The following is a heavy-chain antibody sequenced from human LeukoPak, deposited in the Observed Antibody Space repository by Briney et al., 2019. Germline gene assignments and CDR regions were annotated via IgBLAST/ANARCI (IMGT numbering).Heavy chain of an antibody. CDR2: IFWNDEK. D-gene: IGHD5-18*01. V-gene: IGHV2-26*01. CDR3: ARIAPHTALVTNWFAP. CDR1: GFSLSNARMG. Sequence: SGPTLVNPTETLTQTCTVSGFSLSNARMGVGWIRQPPGKALEWLAHIFWNDEKSYSTSLKSRLTISKDTSKSQVVLTMTNMDPVDTATYYCARIAPHTALVTNWFAPWGQGTLVTVSS. J-gene: IGHJ5*02.